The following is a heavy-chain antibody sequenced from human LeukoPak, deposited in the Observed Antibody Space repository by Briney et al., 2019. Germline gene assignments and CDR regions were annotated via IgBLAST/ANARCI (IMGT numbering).Heavy chain of an antibody. CDR2: IYPGDSDT. J-gene: IGHJ4*02. Sequence: GESLKISCKGAGYTFSSYWIGWVRQMPGKGLEWMGIIYPGDSDTRYSPSLQGQVTISVDTSIGTAYLQWSSLKASDTAIYYCARQNDFRLDYWGQGTLVTVSS. D-gene: IGHD3-3*01. V-gene: IGHV5-51*01. CDR1: GYTFSSYW. CDR3: ARQNDFRLDY.